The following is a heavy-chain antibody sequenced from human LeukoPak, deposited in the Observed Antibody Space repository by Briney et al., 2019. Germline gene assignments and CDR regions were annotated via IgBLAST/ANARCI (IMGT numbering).Heavy chain of an antibody. V-gene: IGHV3-30-3*01. CDR1: GFSFNNYA. CDR2: ISAAGSNE. J-gene: IGHJ3*02. D-gene: IGHD6-19*01. Sequence: PGRSLRLSCAASGFSFNNYALHWVRQAPGKGLEWVAMISAAGSNEFYADSVKGRFTISRDNSKNTLYLQMNSLRAEDTAVYYCARHAFASGWTSDAFDIWGQGTMVTVSS. CDR3: ARHAFASGWTSDAFDI.